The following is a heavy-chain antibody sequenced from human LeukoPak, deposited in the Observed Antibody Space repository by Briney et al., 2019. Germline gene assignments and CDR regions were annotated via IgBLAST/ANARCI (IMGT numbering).Heavy chain of an antibody. Sequence: GGSLRLSCAASGFTFSSYAMSWVRQAPGKGLEWVSAISGSGGSTYYADSVKGRFTISRDNSKNTLYLQMNSLRAEDTAVYYCAKVSHYSSGWFGPAEYFQHWGQGTLVTVSS. D-gene: IGHD6-19*01. J-gene: IGHJ1*01. CDR2: ISGSGGST. V-gene: IGHV3-23*01. CDR3: AKVSHYSSGWFGPAEYFQH. CDR1: GFTFSSYA.